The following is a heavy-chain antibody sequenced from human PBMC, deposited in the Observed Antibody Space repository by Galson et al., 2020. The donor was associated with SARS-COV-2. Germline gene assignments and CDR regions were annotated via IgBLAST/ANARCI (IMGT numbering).Heavy chain of an antibody. CDR2: ISYDGSNK. CDR1: GFTFSSYA. V-gene: IGHV3-30*01. Sequence: GGSLRLSCAASGFTFSSYAMHWVRQAPGKGLEWVAVISYDGSNKYYADSVKGRFTISRDNSKNTLYLQMNSLRAEDTAVYYCARVRGSYLDYFVYWGQGTLVTVSS. J-gene: IGHJ4*02. D-gene: IGHD3-10*01. CDR3: ARVRGSYLDYFVY.